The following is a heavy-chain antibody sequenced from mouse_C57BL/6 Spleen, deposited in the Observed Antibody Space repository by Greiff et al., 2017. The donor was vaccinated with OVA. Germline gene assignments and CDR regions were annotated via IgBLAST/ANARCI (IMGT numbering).Heavy chain of an antibody. D-gene: IGHD1-1*01. CDR3: ARTGYYYGSSYEAWFAY. V-gene: IGHV1-53*01. CDR1: GYTFTSYW. J-gene: IGHJ3*01. CDR2: INPSNGGT. Sequence: VQLQQPGTELVKPGASVKLSCKASGYTFTSYWMHWVKQRPGQGLEWIGNINPSNGGTNYNEKFKSKATLTVDKSSSTAYMQLSSLTSEDSAVYYCARTGYYYGSSYEAWFAYWGQGTLVTVSA.